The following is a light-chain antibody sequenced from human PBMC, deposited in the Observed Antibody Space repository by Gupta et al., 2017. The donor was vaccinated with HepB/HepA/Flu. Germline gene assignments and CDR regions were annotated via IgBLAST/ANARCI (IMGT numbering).Light chain of an antibody. J-gene: IGLJ2*01. CDR1: NLRDKY. Sequence: SSELTQPPSVSVSPGQTASITCSGHNLRDKYTSWYQQKAGQSPVLILYQDNIRTSGSPARFSGSNSGDTATLTIRGTQPIDENDYYCQAGDNNAVVFGGGTKLIVL. CDR3: QAGDNNAVV. CDR2: QDN. V-gene: IGLV3-1*01.